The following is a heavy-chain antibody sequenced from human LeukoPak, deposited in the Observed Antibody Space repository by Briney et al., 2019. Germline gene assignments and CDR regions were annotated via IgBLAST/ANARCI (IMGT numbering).Heavy chain of an antibody. V-gene: IGHV1-2*06. CDR3: ARGSQPPG. J-gene: IGHJ4*02. D-gene: IGHD2-15*01. CDR2: LSTNNGAT. CDR1: GYTFSGSY. Sequence: ASLKVSCKASGYTFSGSYIHWVRQAPGQGLEWMGRLSTNNGATNYAQKFQGRVTMTRDTSITTAYMELTRLTSDDTAVYYCARGSQPPGWSQGTLVTVSS.